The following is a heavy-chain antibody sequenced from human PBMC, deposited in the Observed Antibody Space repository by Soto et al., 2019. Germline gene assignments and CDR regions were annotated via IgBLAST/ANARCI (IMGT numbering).Heavy chain of an antibody. CDR1: GCTFSSYA. D-gene: IGHD3-3*01. V-gene: IGHV1-69*13. Sequence: SVKVSCKASGCTFSSYAISWVRQAPGQGLEWMGGIIPIYGTANYAQKFQGRVTMTADESTSTAYMELSSLRSEDTAVYYCATLIFVVVIAAGAGYYGMDLWGQGTTVTVSS. J-gene: IGHJ6*01. CDR2: IIPIYGTA. CDR3: ATLIFVVVIAAGAGYYGMDL.